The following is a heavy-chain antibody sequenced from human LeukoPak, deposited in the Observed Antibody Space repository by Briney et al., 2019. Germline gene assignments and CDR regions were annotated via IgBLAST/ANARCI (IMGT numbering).Heavy chain of an antibody. D-gene: IGHD6-19*01. J-gene: IGHJ4*02. CDR3: AKDPSTIYSSGLDY. CDR1: GFTFNKYA. CDR2: LSGSGGNT. V-gene: IGHV3-23*01. Sequence: GGSLRLSCAASGFTFNKYAMSWVRQAPGKGLEWVSSLSGSGGNTYYADSVKGRFTISRDNSRNTLYLQMNSLGAEDTAVYYCAKDPSTIYSSGLDYWGQGTQVTVAS.